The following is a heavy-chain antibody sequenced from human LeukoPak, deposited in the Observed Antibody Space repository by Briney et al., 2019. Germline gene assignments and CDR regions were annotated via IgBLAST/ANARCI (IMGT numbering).Heavy chain of an antibody. J-gene: IGHJ4*02. V-gene: IGHV4-39*01. D-gene: IGHD2-2*01. CDR1: GGSIRSSYYY. CDR2: IYDSGST. Sequence: PSETLSLTCTVSGGSIRSSYYYWGWIRQPPGKGLEWIGSIYDSGSTYYNPSLKSRVTISVDTSKNQFSLKLSSVTAADTAVYYCATVVVPAARALDYWGQGTLVTVSS. CDR3: ATVVVPAARALDY.